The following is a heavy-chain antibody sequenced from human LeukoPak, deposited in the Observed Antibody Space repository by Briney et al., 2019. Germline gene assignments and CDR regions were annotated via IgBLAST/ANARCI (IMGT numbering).Heavy chain of an antibody. CDR3: ASEADTDAFDI. CDR2: INPNSGDT. V-gene: IGHV1-2*06. J-gene: IGHJ3*02. Sequence: ASVKVSCKSSGYTFTGYYIHWVRQAPGQGLEWMGRINPNSGDTNYAQKLQGRVTMTRDTSISTVYMEQSRLRSDDTAVCYCASEADTDAFDIWGQGIMVTVSS. D-gene: IGHD6-19*01. CDR1: GYTFTGYY.